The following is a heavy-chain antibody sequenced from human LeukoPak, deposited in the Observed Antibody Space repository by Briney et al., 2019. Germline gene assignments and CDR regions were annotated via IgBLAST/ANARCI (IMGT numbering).Heavy chain of an antibody. J-gene: IGHJ4*02. CDR3: AKGRVATIFS. CDR2: ISGSGDNT. Sequence: GGSLRLSCAASGFTFSSYAMSWVRQAPGKGLEWVSAISGSGDNTYYSDSVKGRFTISRDNSKNTLYLQMSSLRAEDTAVYYCAKGRVATIFSWGQGTLVTVSS. V-gene: IGHV3-23*01. D-gene: IGHD5-24*01. CDR1: GFTFSSYA.